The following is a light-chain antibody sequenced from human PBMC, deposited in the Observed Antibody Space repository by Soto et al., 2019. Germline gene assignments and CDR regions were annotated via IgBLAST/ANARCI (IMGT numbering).Light chain of an antibody. CDR3: SSYTSSSPLYV. CDR1: NSDIGFYNY. V-gene: IGLV2-14*01. CDR2: EVA. Sequence: QSVLTQPASVSGSPGQSITISCTGTNSDIGFYNYVSWYQQHPGEAPKLIIYEVAKRPSGVSSRFSGSKSGNTASLTISGLQAGDEADYHCSSYTSSSPLYVFGTGTKVTVL. J-gene: IGLJ1*01.